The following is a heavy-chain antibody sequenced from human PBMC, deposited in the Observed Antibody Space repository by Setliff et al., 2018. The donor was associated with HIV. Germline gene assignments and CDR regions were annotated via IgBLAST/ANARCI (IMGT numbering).Heavy chain of an antibody. D-gene: IGHD3-10*01. CDR3: ARVEGSGSFYHYDS. CDR2: INPSDVST. CDR1: GYTFTSYY. Sequence: ASVKVSCKASGYTFTSYYMHWVRQAPGQGLEWMGIINPSDVSTTYAQKSQGRVTMTRDTSATTAYLDLSGLTSEDTAVYYCARVEGSGSFYHYDSWGQGTLVTVSS. V-gene: IGHV1-46*01. J-gene: IGHJ4*02.